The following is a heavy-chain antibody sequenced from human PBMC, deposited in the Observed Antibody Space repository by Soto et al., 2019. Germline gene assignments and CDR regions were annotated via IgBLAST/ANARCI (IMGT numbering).Heavy chain of an antibody. Sequence: GGSLRLSCVASGFSFSPYKMNWVRQAPGKGLEWVSSVSSTSQSIHYADSVKGRFTISRDNAKNSLHLQMDSLRVEDTALYYCAREPTVDQDFVTYPFFDYWGQGVVVTVSS. D-gene: IGHD3-16*02. CDR3: AREPTVDQDFVTYPFFDY. CDR2: VSSTSQSI. CDR1: GFSFSPYK. J-gene: IGHJ4*02. V-gene: IGHV3-21*06.